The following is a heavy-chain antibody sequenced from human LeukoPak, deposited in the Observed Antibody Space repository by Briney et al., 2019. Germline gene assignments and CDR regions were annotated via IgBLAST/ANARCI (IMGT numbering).Heavy chain of an antibody. CDR1: GFTFSSYG. CDR2: IWYDGSNK. Sequence: GRPLRLSCAASGFTFSSYGMHWVRQAPGKGLEWVAVIWYDGSNKYYADSVKGRFTISRDNSKNTLYLRMNSLRAEDTAVYYCARSYYYDSSHTVDYWGRGTLVTVSS. D-gene: IGHD3-22*01. J-gene: IGHJ4*02. V-gene: IGHV3-33*01. CDR3: ARSYYYDSSHTVDY.